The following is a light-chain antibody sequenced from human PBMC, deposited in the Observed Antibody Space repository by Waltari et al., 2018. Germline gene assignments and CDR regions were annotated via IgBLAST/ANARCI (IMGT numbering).Light chain of an antibody. V-gene: IGLV2-14*03. Sequence: QSALTQPASVSGSPGQSITISCTGTSSDVGAYTYVSWYQQPPGKAPKLLIYDVSNRPSGVSNRFSGSKSGNTAALTISGLQAEDESDYYCSSYTSSTTLVFGGGTKLTVL. CDR3: SSYTSSTTLV. CDR1: SSDVGAYTY. J-gene: IGLJ3*02. CDR2: DVS.